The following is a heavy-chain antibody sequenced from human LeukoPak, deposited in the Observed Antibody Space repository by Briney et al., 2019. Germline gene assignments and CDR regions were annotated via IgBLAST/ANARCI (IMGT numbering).Heavy chain of an antibody. CDR3: ASSMVRYQRIYYYMDV. CDR1: GGSFSGYY. V-gene: IGHV4-34*01. Sequence: SETLSLTCAVYGGSFSGYYWSWIRQPPGKGLEWIGEINHSGSTNYNPSLKSRVTISVDTSKSQFSLKLSSVTAADTAVYYCASSMVRYQRIYYYMDVWGKGTTVTISS. CDR2: INHSGST. D-gene: IGHD3-10*01. J-gene: IGHJ6*03.